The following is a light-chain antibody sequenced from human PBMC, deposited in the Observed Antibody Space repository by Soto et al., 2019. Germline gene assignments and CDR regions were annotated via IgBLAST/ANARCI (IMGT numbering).Light chain of an antibody. Sequence: EVVMTQSPATLSVPPGERATLSCRASQSVSRNLAWYQQRPGRAPRLLIYDASTRATNIPTRFSGSGSGTEFTLTISSLQSEDFAVYYCQQCNHWPLYTFGQGTKLEIK. J-gene: IGKJ2*01. CDR3: QQCNHWPLYT. CDR1: QSVSRN. V-gene: IGKV3-15*01. CDR2: DAS.